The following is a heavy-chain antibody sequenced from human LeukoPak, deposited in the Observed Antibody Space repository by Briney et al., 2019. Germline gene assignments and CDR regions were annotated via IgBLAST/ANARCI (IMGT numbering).Heavy chain of an antibody. V-gene: IGHV1-2*02. J-gene: IGHJ5*02. Sequence: ASVKVSCKASGYTFTGYYMHWVRQAPGQGLEWMGWINPNSGGTNYAQKFQGRVTITTDESTSTAYMELSSLRSEDTAVYYCARGHFRPDNWFDPWGQGTLVTVSS. CDR1: GYTFTGYY. CDR3: ARGHFRPDNWFDP. CDR2: INPNSGGT. D-gene: IGHD3-3*02.